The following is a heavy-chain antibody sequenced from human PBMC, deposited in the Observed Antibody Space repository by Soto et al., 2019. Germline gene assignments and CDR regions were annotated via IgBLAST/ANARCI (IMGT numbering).Heavy chain of an antibody. J-gene: IGHJ4*02. Sequence: QVQLVQSGAEVKKPGASVKVSCKASGYTFTSYDINWVRQATGQGFEWMGWMNPNSGNTGYAQKLQRRGTMTREPSITTAYRELSSLTSVDTAVYYCARSPRNSGFDYWGQGTLVTVSS. CDR3: ARSPRNSGFDY. V-gene: IGHV1-8*01. CDR1: GYTFTSYD. CDR2: MNPNSGNT. D-gene: IGHD7-27*01.